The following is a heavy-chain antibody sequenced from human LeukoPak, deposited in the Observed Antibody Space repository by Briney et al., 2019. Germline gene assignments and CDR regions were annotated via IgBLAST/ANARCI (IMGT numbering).Heavy chain of an antibody. D-gene: IGHD3-22*01. CDR3: AGLVGRYSSGLYYYYFDY. Sequence: SETLSLTCAVYGGSFSGYYWSWIRQPPGKGLEWIGEMYLSGTTHSNPSVKSRVTISIDKSKNQFFLNLSSVTAADTAVYYCAGLVGRYSSGLYYYYFDYWGLGTLVTVSS. V-gene: IGHV4-34*01. J-gene: IGHJ4*02. CDR2: MYLSGTT. CDR1: GGSFSGYY.